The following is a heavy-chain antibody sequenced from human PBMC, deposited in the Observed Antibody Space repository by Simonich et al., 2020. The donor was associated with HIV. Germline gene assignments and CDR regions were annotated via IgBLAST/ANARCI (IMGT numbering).Heavy chain of an antibody. CDR3: ARGFYQRLYYFDY. J-gene: IGHJ4*02. V-gene: IGHV4-34*01. Sequence: QVQLQQWGAGRLKPSETLSLTCAVYGGPFSGYYWSWIRQPPGKGLEGIGEINHSGSTHYNPSLKSRVTISVDTSKNQFSLKLSSVTAADTAVYYCARGFYQRLYYFDYWGQGTLVTVSS. CDR2: INHSGST. D-gene: IGHD2-2*01. CDR1: GGPFSGYY.